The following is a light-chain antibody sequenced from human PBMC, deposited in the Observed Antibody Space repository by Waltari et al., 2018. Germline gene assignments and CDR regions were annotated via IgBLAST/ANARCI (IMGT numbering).Light chain of an antibody. CDR3: QQYNNWPFT. V-gene: IGKV3-15*01. CDR2: GAS. CDR1: KRISSN. Sequence: EIVMTQAPATLSVSPGQRATLSGRASKRISSNLGWYQQKPGQAPRLLNYGASTRAPNIPIRFSGSGSGTEFTLTISSLQSEDFAIYYCQQYNNWPFTFGQGTKLEIK. J-gene: IGKJ2*01.